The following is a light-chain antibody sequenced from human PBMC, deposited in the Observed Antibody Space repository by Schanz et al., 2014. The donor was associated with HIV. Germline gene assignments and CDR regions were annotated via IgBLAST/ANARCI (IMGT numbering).Light chain of an antibody. Sequence: SCXXXQSVGXNQIAWYQHRRGQAPRLLFYANSFRATGVPDRFSGTGSGTDFTLTISRLEPDDFAVYYCHHYGDSRGTFGGGTEVDI. CDR3: HHYGDSRGT. J-gene: IGKJ4*02. V-gene: IGKV3-20*01. CDR1: QSVGXNQ. CDR2: ANS.